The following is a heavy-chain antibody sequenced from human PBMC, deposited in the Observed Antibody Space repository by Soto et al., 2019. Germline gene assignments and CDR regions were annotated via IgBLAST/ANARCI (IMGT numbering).Heavy chain of an antibody. CDR3: AKDLRWGYY. CDR1: GGSISSSNW. V-gene: IGHV4-4*02. Sequence: QVQLQESGPGLVKPSGTLSLSCAVSGGSISSSNWWRWVRQVPGKGLEWIGEIYHSGSTIYNPSLKRRVTISVDKSNSQFTRRLTSVAAADTAVYYCAKDLRWGYYWGQRTLVPVSS. J-gene: IGHJ4*02. CDR2: IYHSGST. D-gene: IGHD2-21*01.